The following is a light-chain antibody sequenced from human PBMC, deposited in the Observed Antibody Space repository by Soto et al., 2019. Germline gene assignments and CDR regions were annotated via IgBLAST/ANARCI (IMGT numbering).Light chain of an antibody. CDR2: GAS. CDR3: QQCNSLPPLT. V-gene: IGKV3-15*01. CDR1: QSVNLN. Sequence: EIVMTQSPATLSVSPGERATLSCRASQSVNLNLAWYQQKPGQAPRLLIYGASIRATGIPARFSGSGAGTEFTLTINSLQSEDSAIYYCQQCNSLPPLTFGGATTVEIK. J-gene: IGKJ4*01.